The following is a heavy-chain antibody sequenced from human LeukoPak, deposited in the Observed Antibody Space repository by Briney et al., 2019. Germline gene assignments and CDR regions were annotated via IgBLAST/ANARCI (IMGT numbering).Heavy chain of an antibody. V-gene: IGHV3-15*07. D-gene: IGHD1-20*01. Sequence: GGSLRLSCAASGFTFSSYWMNWARQAPGKGLEWVGRIKSKADGETIDYAAPVKGRFTFSRDDSKNMLYLQMNSLKSEDTAVYYCSTLTSRGLSDSWGQGTLVTVSS. CDR3: STLTSRGLSDS. CDR1: GFTFSSYW. J-gene: IGHJ4*02. CDR2: IKSKADGETI.